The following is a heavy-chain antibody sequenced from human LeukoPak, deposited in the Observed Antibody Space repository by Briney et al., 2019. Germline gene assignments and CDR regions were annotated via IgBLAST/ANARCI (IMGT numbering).Heavy chain of an antibody. D-gene: IGHD5-12*01. V-gene: IGHV3-74*01. CDR1: GFFFSSDW. CDR2: INSDGSST. Sequence: PGGSLRLSCAASGFFFSSDWMHWARHAPRKGLVWVSRINSDGSSTNYADSVKGRFTISRDNAKNTLYLQMNSLRAEDTAVYYCFAASNSGSWDWGRGTLVTVSS. J-gene: IGHJ4*02. CDR3: FAASNSGSWD.